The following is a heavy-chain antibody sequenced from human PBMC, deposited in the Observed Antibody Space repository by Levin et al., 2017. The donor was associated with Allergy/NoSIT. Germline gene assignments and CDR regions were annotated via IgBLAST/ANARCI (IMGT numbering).Heavy chain of an antibody. CDR1: GFTVSSNY. CDR2: IYSGGST. Sequence: GGSLRLSCAASGFTVSSNYMSWVRQAPGKGLEWVSVIYSGGSTYYADSVKGRFTISRDNSKNTLYLQMNSLRAEDTAVYYCARVSPYGDDEGFDYWGQGTLVTVSS. J-gene: IGHJ4*02. V-gene: IGHV3-66*01. D-gene: IGHD4-17*01. CDR3: ARVSPYGDDEGFDY.